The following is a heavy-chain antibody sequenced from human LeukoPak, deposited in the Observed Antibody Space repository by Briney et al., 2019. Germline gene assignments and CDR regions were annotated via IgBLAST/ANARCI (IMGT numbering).Heavy chain of an antibody. CDR1: GFTFSSYG. CDR3: AKDRAKVTGEFDY. Sequence: GGSLRLSCAASGFTFSSYGMHWVRQAPGKGLEWVAFIRYDGSNKYYADSVKGRFTISRDNSKNTLYLQMNSLRAEDTAVYYCAKDRAKVTGEFDYWGQGTLVTVSS. J-gene: IGHJ4*02. CDR2: IRYDGSNK. D-gene: IGHD7-27*01. V-gene: IGHV3-30*02.